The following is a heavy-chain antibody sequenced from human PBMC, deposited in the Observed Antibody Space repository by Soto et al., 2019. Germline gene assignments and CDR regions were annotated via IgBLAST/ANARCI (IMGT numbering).Heavy chain of an antibody. CDR1: GFTFSSCG. CDR2: IWYDGITT. V-gene: IGHV3-33*01. J-gene: IGHJ3*01. D-gene: IGHD1-26*01. CDR3: ASDLGRPSRVAKDAFKV. Sequence: QVQLVESGGGVVQPGRSLRLSCAVSGFTFSSCGMHWVRQAPGKGLEWVAVIWYDGITTYYADSVKGRFTISRDNFKNTLYLQMNSLRSEYTAVYYSASDLGRPSRVAKDAFKVWGKGTMVTVSS.